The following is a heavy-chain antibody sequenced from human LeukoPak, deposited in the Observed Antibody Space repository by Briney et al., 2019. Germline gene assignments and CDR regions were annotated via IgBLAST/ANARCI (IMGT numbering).Heavy chain of an antibody. D-gene: IGHD3-10*01. CDR1: GFTFSTYE. J-gene: IGHJ4*02. CDR2: ISSSGGTT. Sequence: PGGSLRLSCAASGFTFSTYEMNWVRQAPGKGLEWISYISSSGGTTYYADSVKGRFTISRDNAKNSLYLQMNSLRAEDTAVYYCARGPMLRGVIIRRSKSGYFDYWGQGTLVTVSS. V-gene: IGHV3-48*03. CDR3: ARGPMLRGVIIRRSKSGYFDY.